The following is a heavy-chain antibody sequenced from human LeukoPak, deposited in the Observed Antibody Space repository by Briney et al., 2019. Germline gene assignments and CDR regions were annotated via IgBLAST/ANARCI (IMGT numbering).Heavy chain of an antibody. CDR3: VKGEVAGPGY. V-gene: IGHV3-23*01. CDR2: ISGSGGST. CDR1: GFTFMNYV. J-gene: IGHJ4*02. D-gene: IGHD6-19*01. Sequence: GGSLRLSCAASGFTFMNYVMSWVRQTPGKGLDWVSSISGSGGSTYYADSVKGRFTISRDNSKNTLYLHMNNLRAEDTAIYYCVKGEVAGPGYWGQGTLVTVSS.